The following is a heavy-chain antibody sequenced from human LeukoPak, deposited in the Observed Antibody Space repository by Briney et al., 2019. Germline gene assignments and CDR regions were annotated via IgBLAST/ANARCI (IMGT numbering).Heavy chain of an antibody. CDR1: GYSISRSNW. V-gene: IGHV4-28*01. D-gene: IGHD3-22*01. CDR3: ARTLIFDNRHRGAFDN. J-gene: IGHJ3*02. CDR2: IYHSRST. Sequence: EPSDTLSLTCDVSGYSISRSNWWGWIRQPPGKGLEWIGYIYHSRSTYYNPSLRSRVTMSQDTSKNQFSLKLSSVTAVDTAVYYCARTLIFDNRHRGAFDNWGQGTMVTVSS.